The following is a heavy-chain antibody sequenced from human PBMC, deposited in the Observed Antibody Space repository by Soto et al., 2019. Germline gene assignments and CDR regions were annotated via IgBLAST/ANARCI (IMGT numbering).Heavy chain of an antibody. J-gene: IGHJ6*02. CDR1: GGTFSSYA. V-gene: IGHV1-69*01. D-gene: IGHD2-2*01. CDR3: ARSQGSSTSLEIYYYYCYGMDV. CDR2: IIPISGTA. Sequence: QVQLVQSGAEVTEPGSAVKVSCRASGGTFSSYAISWVRQAPGQGLEWMGGIIPISGTANYAQKFQGRVTITADESTSTAYMEPSSLRSEDTAVYYCARSQGSSTSLEIYYYYCYGMDVWGQGTTVTVSS.